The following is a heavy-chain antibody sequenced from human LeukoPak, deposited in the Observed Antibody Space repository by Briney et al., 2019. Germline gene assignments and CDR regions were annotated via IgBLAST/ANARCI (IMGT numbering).Heavy chain of an antibody. V-gene: IGHV3-7*01. CDR2: IKQDGSEK. CDR3: ARDPYYYDSSGHQLDY. D-gene: IGHD3-22*01. J-gene: IGHJ4*02. CDR1: GFTFSSYW. Sequence: GGSLRLSCAASGFTFSSYWMSWVRQAPGKGLEWVANIKQDGSEKYYVDSVKGRFTISRDNAKNSLYLQMNSLRAEDTAVYYCARDPYYYDSSGHQLDYWGQGTLVTVSS.